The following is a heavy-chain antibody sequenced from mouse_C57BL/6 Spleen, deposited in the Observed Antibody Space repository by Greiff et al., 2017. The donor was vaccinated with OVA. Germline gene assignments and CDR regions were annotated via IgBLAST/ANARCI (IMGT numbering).Heavy chain of an antibody. CDR2: INPSNGGT. D-gene: IGHD2-4*01. J-gene: IGHJ4*01. CDR3: ARGLYDYDAMDY. CDR1: GYTFTSYW. Sequence: VQLQQPGTELVKPGASVKLSCKASGYTFTSYWMHWVKQRPGQGLEWIGKINPSNGGTNYNEKFKSKATLTVDKSSSTAYMQLSSLTSEDSAVYYCARGLYDYDAMDYWGQGTSVTVSS. V-gene: IGHV1-53*01.